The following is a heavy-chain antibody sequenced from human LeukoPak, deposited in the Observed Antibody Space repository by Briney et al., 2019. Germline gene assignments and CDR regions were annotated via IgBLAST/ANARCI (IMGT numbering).Heavy chain of an antibody. CDR2: IKSKTDGGTT. CDR1: GFTFKYAW. D-gene: IGHD1-26*01. V-gene: IGHV3-15*01. CDR3: STDEYNWSFSSGFDN. J-gene: IGHJ3*02. Sequence: GGSLRLSCKASGFTFKYAWMRWLRQAPGKGLEWVGRIKSKTDGGTTDYAAPVKGRFTISRDDSKNTVSLQMDSLKSEDTAVYYCSTDEYNWSFSSGFDNCGQGTMVTVSS.